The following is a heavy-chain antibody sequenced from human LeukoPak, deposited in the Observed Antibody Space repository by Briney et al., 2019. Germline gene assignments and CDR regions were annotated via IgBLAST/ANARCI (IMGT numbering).Heavy chain of an antibody. D-gene: IGHD2-15*01. Sequence: GESLKISCKGSGYSFTSYWIGWVRQMPGKGLEWMGIIYPGDSDTRYSPSFQGQVTISADKSISTAYLQWSSLKASDTAMYYCATLGYCSGGSCYENNWFDPWGQGTLVTVSS. J-gene: IGHJ5*02. CDR3: ATLGYCSGGSCYENNWFDP. V-gene: IGHV5-51*01. CDR1: GYSFTSYW. CDR2: IYPGDSDT.